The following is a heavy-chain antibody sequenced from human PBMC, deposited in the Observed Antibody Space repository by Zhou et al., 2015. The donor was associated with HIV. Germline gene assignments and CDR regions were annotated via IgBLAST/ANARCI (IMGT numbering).Heavy chain of an antibody. D-gene: IGHD2-8*02. CDR3: ARTGGNYDFAFDV. CDR1: GDTFSSYG. J-gene: IGHJ3*01. CDR2: IIPILGTS. V-gene: IGHV1-69*06. Sequence: QVQLVQSGAEVKKPGSSVKVSCKASGDTFSSYGISWVRQAPGQGLEWMGGIIPILGTSQYAQKFQGRVTITADRSTSTAYLDLRSLRSEDAAVYYCARTGGNYDFAFDVWGQGTRVIVSS.